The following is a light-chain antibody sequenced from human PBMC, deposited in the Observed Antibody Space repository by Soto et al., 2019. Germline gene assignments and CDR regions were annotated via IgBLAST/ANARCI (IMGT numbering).Light chain of an antibody. V-gene: IGKV3-20*01. J-gene: IGKJ3*01. CDR1: QSFSTSY. CDR2: NTF. Sequence: IGLSQSPGTLSLSPGERATLSCRASQSFSTSYLAWYQHKPGQAPRLLIYNTFTRATGIPDRFSGSGSGTDFTLTISRLEPEDFAVYYCQQYGDSPFTFGPGTKVDIK. CDR3: QQYGDSPFT.